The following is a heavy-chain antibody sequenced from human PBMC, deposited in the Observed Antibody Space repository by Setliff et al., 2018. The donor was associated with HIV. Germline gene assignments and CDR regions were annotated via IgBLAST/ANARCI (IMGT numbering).Heavy chain of an antibody. V-gene: IGHV4-39*01. D-gene: IGHD1-26*01. J-gene: IGHJ6*03. CDR1: GGSISPTNYY. Sequence: SETLSLTCTVSGGSISPTNYYWGWIRQPPGKELEWIGNIYHSGSTNYNPSLKSRAAISVDRSKRRFFLKLRSVTAADTAVYYCARQWAERVMDVWGNGTTVTVSS. CDR3: ARQWAERVMDV. CDR2: IYHSGST.